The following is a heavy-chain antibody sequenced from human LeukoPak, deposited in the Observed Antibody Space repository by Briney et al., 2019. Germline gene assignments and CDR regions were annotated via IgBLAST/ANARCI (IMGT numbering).Heavy chain of an antibody. V-gene: IGHV3-7*04. Sequence: GGSLRLSCLVSGFTFSKFWMSWVRQAPGRGLEWVANIHPEGNEKYHVESVKGRFTISRDNAKNLLFLQMNGLRVEETAVYYCARGDDFSGDHWGQGTLVTVSS. D-gene: IGHD1-1*01. CDR1: GFTFSKFW. CDR2: IHPEGNEK. J-gene: IGHJ4*02. CDR3: ARGDDFSGDH.